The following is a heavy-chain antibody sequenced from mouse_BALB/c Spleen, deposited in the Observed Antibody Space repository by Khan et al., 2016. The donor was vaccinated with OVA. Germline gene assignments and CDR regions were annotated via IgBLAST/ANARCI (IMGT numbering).Heavy chain of an antibody. D-gene: IGHD2-3*01. CDR3: ARGPIYDGYYYVLDY. CDR2: ISRGGST. Sequence: VESGGGLVKPGGSLKLSCAASGFTFSSYDMSWVRQTPEKRLEWVASISRGGSTYYPDSVKGRFTISRDNARHILYLQMSILRSDDTAMFYCARGPIYDGYYYVLDYWGQGTSVTVSS. J-gene: IGHJ4*01. CDR1: GFTFSSYD. V-gene: IGHV5-6-5*01.